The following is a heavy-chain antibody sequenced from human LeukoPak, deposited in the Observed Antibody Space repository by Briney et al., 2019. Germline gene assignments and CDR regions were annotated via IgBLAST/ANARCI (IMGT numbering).Heavy chain of an antibody. V-gene: IGHV4-4*07. CDR2: MYPSGRT. D-gene: IGHD1-1*01. J-gene: IGHJ4*02. CDR1: GGSISSYY. Sequence: SETLSLTCSVSGGSISSYYWSWIRQPAGKGLEWIGLMYPSGRTDYKSSLKRRVTMSVDTSKNQFFLNLSSVSAADTAVYYCARGLEVHAGILDYWGQGTLVTVSS. CDR3: ARGLEVHAGILDY.